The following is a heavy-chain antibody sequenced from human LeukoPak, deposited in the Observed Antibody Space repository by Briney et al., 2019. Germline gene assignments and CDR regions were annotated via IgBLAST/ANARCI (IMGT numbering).Heavy chain of an antibody. J-gene: IGHJ1*01. CDR2: IKQDGSEK. CDR3: ARSTYYDILTGPIDEYFQL. D-gene: IGHD3-9*01. CDR1: GFTVSSNY. V-gene: IGHV3-7*01. Sequence: GGSLRLSCAASGFTVSSNYMSWVRQAPGKGLEWVANIKQDGSEKYYVDSVKGRFTISRDNAKNSLYLQMNSLRAEDTAVYYCARSTYYDILTGPIDEYFQLWGQGTLVTVSS.